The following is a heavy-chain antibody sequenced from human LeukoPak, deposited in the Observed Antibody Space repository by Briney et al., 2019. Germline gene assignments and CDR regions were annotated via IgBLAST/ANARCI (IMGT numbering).Heavy chain of an antibody. CDR2: INPSGGST. V-gene: IGHV1-46*01. J-gene: IGHJ5*02. CDR1: GYTFTTYY. Sequence: VASVKVSCKASGYTFTTYYIHWVRQAPGQGLEWMGVINPSGGSTSFAQKFQARLTMTRDTSTSTVYMELSGLNSEDTAVYYCAREIVVVPSAMGFDPWGQGTLVTVSS. D-gene: IGHD2-2*01. CDR3: AREIVVVPSAMGFDP.